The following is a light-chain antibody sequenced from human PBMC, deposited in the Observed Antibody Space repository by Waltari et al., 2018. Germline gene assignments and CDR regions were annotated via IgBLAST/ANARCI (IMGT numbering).Light chain of an antibody. CDR1: SSNIGAGYD. J-gene: IGLJ1*01. V-gene: IGLV1-40*01. CDR3: QSYDSSLSGYV. CDR2: GNA. Sequence: SVLPPPPSVSGAPGQRVTISCTGSSSNIGAGYDVHWYHQIPGTAPKLLIYGNANRPSGVPDRLSGSKSGTSASLAITGLQAEDEADYYCQSYDSSLSGYVFGTGTKVTVL.